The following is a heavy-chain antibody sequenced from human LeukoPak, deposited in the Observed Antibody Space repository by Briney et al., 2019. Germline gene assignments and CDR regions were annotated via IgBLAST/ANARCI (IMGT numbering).Heavy chain of an antibody. CDR1: GFTFSSYA. V-gene: IGHV3-23*01. CDR2: ISGSDGNT. Sequence: PGGSLRLSCAASGFTFSSYAMSWVRQAAGKGLEWVSVISGSDGNTYYADSAKGRFTISRDNSKNTLYLQMSSLETENTAVYYCAKGHCSSTTCSLGYWGQGSLVTVSS. CDR3: AKGHCSSTTCSLGY. J-gene: IGHJ4*02. D-gene: IGHD2-2*01.